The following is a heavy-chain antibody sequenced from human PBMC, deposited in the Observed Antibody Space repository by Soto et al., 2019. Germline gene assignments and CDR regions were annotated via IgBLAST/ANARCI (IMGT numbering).Heavy chain of an antibody. V-gene: IGHV6-1*01. CDR2: AYYRSKWYN. CDR3: ARYCNNSDCRHLYYFDY. D-gene: IGHD2-8*01. J-gene: IGHJ4*02. Sequence: QTLSLPCAISGDSVSSNSAAWNLIRHSPSRGLEWLGRAYYRSKWYNHYAVSVKSRITVNPDTSKNQFSLQLNSVTAADTAVYYCARYCNNSDCRHLYYFDYWGLGTLVTVSS. CDR1: GDSVSSNSAA.